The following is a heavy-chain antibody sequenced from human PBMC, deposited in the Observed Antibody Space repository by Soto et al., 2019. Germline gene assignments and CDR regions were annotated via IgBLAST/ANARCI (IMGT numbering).Heavy chain of an antibody. CDR1: DGTVRTGNDY. D-gene: IGHD5-12*01. J-gene: IGHJ5*02. V-gene: IGHV4-61*01. CDR3: SIGLQPILTRRSGYDCRFDP. Sequence: SGTLSFTCTVPDGTVRTGNDYWSWFWQSPGRGLEWIGFVYYAGRTNYNPSLKSRLTISIGTPNNHTSLRLASVTAAAPYLYFFSIGLQPILTRRSGYDCRFDPWGQGILVTV. CDR2: VYYAGRT.